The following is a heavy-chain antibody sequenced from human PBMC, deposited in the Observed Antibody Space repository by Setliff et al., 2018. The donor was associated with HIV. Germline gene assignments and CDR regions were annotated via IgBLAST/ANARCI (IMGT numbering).Heavy chain of an antibody. J-gene: IGHJ2*01. V-gene: IGHV4-59*01. CDR1: GVSITSYF. CDR2: IYYSGSTSGGT. Sequence: SETLSLTCTVSGVSITSYFWSWIRQPPGKGLEWIGFIYYSGSTSGGTNYNPSLKSRVTISLDTSRNQFSLNLSSVTAADTAVYYCASSLNGDSEPWYFDLWGRGTLVTVSS. CDR3: ASSLNGDSEPWYFDL. D-gene: IGHD4-17*01.